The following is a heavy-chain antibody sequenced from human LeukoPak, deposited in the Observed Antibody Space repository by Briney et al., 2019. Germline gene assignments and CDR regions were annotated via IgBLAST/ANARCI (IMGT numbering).Heavy chain of an antibody. J-gene: IGHJ4*02. CDR1: GGSISSSSYY. V-gene: IGHV4-39*01. CDR3: ARAELGRGGYYFDY. D-gene: IGHD7-27*01. CDR2: IYYRGNT. Sequence: SETLSLTCTVSGGSISSSSYYWGWIRQPPGKGLEWIGSIYYRGNTYYNPSLETRLTISIDTSKNKFSLKVTSVTPADTAAYYCARAELGRGGYYFDYWGQGTLVTVSS.